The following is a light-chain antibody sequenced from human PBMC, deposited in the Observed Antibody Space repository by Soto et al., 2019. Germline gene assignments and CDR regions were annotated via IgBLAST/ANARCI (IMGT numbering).Light chain of an antibody. V-gene: IGKV1-5*03. CDR3: PQYNSYSLT. J-gene: IGKJ1*01. CDR1: QSISGW. Sequence: DIQMTQSPSILSASVGDSVTITCRASQSISGWLAWYQQKPGKAPKLLISKASTLESGVPSRFSGSGSGTEFTLTISSLKPDDFATYYCPQYNSYSLTFGHGTKVEI. CDR2: KAS.